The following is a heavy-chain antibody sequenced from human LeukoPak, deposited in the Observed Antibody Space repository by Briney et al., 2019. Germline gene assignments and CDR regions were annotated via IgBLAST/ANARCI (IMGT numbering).Heavy chain of an antibody. CDR3: SGANRAIFGVDN. J-gene: IGHJ4*02. CDR2: IYYSGNT. D-gene: IGHD2-21*01. V-gene: IGHV4-59*01. Sequence: SETLSLTCSVSGASMSNYYWSWIRQPPGKGLECIGYIYYSGNTNYNPSLKSRVTISVDTSKNQFSLKLRSVTAADTAVYYCSGANRAIFGVDNWGQGTLVTVSS. CDR1: GASMSNYY.